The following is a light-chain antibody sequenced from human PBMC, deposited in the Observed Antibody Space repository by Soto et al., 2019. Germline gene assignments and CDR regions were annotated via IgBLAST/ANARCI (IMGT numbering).Light chain of an antibody. V-gene: IGKV1-39*01. CDR3: QQSYSIPT. CDR1: QSISRF. Sequence: DIQMTQSPSSLSASVGDRVTITCRASQSISRFLNWYQQKPGKVPKLLIYGAYSLQSGVPSRFSGSGSGTDFTLTISSLQPEDFATYYCQQSYSIPTFGQGTKLEIK. CDR2: GAY. J-gene: IGKJ2*01.